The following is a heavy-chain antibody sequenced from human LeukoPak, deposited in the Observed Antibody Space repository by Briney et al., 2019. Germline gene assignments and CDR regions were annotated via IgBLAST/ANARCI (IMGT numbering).Heavy chain of an antibody. V-gene: IGHV1-2*02. CDR3: ARGPPSGIVVVPAAMRNYGMDV. J-gene: IGHJ6*02. CDR2: INPNSGGT. Sequence: ASVKVSCKASGYTFTGYYMHWVRQAPGQGLEWMGWINPNSGGTNYAQKFQGRVTMTRDTSISTAYMELSRLRSDDTAVYCCARGPPSGIVVVPAAMRNYGMDVWGQGTTVTVSS. CDR1: GYTFTGYY. D-gene: IGHD2-2*01.